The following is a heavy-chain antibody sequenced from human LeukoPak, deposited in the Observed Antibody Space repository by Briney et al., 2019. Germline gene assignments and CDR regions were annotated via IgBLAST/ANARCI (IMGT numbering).Heavy chain of an antibody. D-gene: IGHD4-17*01. Sequence: ASVKVSCKASGYTSTSYGISWVRQAPGQGLEWMGWINPNSGGTNYAQKFQGRVTMTRDTSISTAYMELSRLRSDDTAVYYCARVTDDYGDYVTFDYWGQGTLVTVSS. CDR2: INPNSGGT. J-gene: IGHJ4*02. CDR3: ARVTDDYGDYVTFDY. V-gene: IGHV1-2*02. CDR1: GYTSTSYG.